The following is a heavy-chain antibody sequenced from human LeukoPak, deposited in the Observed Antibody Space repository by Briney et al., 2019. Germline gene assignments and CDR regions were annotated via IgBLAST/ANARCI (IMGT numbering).Heavy chain of an antibody. V-gene: IGHV4-59*01. D-gene: IGHD3-16*01. J-gene: IGHJ4*02. CDR2: FHNSGTS. Sequence: SETLSLTCTVSDDSISDYYRGWIRQPPGKGLEWIGYFHNSGTSTYNPSLKSRVTISADTSKNQFSLKLNSLTTADTAVYYCTRGAGWLIDYWGEGILVTVSS. CDR3: TRGAGWLIDY. CDR1: DDSISDYY.